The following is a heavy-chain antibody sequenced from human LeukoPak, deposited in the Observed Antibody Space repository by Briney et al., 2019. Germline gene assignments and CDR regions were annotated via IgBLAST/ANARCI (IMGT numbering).Heavy chain of an antibody. Sequence: SETLSLTCTVSGGSISSGGYYWSWIRQPPGKGLEWIGYIYHSGSTYYNPSLKSRVTISVDRSKNQFSLKLSSVTAADTAVYYCARPDTGSAFDIWGQGTMVTVSS. D-gene: IGHD1-26*01. V-gene: IGHV4-30-2*01. CDR3: ARPDTGSAFDI. CDR1: GGSISSGGYY. J-gene: IGHJ3*02. CDR2: IYHSGST.